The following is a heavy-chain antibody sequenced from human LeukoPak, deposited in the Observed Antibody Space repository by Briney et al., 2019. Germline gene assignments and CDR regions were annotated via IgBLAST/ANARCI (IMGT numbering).Heavy chain of an antibody. J-gene: IGHJ4*02. CDR3: ARGLKVGSGSYHYYFDY. V-gene: IGHV4-34*01. CDR2: INRSGST. CDR1: GGSFSGYY. D-gene: IGHD1-26*01. Sequence: SETLSLTCAVYGGSFSGYYWSWIRQPPGKGLEWIGEINRSGSTNYNPSLKSRVTISVDTSKNQFSLKLSSVTAADTAVYYCARGLKVGSGSYHYYFDYWGQGTLVTVSS.